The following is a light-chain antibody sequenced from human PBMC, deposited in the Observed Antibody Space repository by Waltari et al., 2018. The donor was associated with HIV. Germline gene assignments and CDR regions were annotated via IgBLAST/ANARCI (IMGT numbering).Light chain of an antibody. CDR3: QQYHEKPPMYT. J-gene: IGKJ2*01. Sequence: EIVLTQSPATLSLSPGETATLPCRASQSVSRDLAWYQQRPGQAPRLLIFYTHTRVTGTPARFSGTGFGTEFALTISSLQSEDAAVYYCQQYHEKPPMYTFGQGTRLEIK. V-gene: IGKV3-15*01. CDR2: YTH. CDR1: QSVSRD.